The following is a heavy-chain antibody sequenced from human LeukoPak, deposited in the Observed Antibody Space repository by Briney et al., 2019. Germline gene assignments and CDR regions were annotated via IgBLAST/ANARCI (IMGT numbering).Heavy chain of an antibody. J-gene: IGHJ4*02. Sequence: ASVKVSCKASGYTFTSYGISWVRQAPGQGLEWMGIINPSGGSTSFAQKFQGRVTMTRDTSASTVYMELSSLRSEDTALYYCARGIRGGDYDSSGYFYWGQGTLVTVSS. CDR2: INPSGGST. V-gene: IGHV1-46*01. D-gene: IGHD3-22*01. CDR3: ARGIRGGDYDSSGYFY. CDR1: GYTFTSYG.